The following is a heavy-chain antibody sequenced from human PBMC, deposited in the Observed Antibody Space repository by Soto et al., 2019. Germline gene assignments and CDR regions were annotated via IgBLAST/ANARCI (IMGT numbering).Heavy chain of an antibody. CDR2: IKSKTDGGTT. V-gene: IGHV3-15*01. D-gene: IGHD4-17*01. CDR3: TTDIGPQWDYVDYSLTPPTDY. Sequence: PGGSLRLSCAASGFTFSNAWMSWVRQAPGKGLEWVGRIKSKTDGGTTDYAAPVKGRFTISRDDSKNTLYLQMNSLKTEDTAVYYCTTDIGPQWDYVDYSLTPPTDYWGQGTLVTVSS. J-gene: IGHJ4*02. CDR1: GFTFSNAW.